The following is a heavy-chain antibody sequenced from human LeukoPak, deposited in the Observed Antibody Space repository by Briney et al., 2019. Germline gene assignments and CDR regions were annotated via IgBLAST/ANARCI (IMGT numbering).Heavy chain of an antibody. CDR1: GHTFTGYY. Sequence: GASVKVSCKASGHTFTGYYMHWVRQAPGQGLEWMGWINPNSGGTNYAQKFQGRVTMTRDTSISTAYMELSRLRSDDTAVYYCATSLSSGYYFDYWGQGTLVTVSS. D-gene: IGHD3-22*01. J-gene: IGHJ4*02. CDR3: ATSLSSGYYFDY. V-gene: IGHV1-2*02. CDR2: INPNSGGT.